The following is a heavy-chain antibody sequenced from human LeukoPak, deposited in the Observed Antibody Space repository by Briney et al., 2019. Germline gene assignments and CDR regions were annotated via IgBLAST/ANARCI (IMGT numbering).Heavy chain of an antibody. J-gene: IGHJ4*02. V-gene: IGHV3-30*02. CDR2: MRYNGSNK. CDR1: GFTFSSYG. D-gene: IGHD2-8*02. CDR3: ATYRQVLLPFES. Sequence: PGGSLRLSCAASGFTFSSYGMHWVRQAPGKGLEWVTFMRYNGSNKYYADSVKGRFTLSRDSSKSTLSLQMNSLRAEDTAIYYCATYRQVLLPFESWGQGTLVTVSS.